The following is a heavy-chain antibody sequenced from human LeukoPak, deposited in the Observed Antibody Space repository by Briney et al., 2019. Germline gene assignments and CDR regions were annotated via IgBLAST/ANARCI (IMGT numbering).Heavy chain of an antibody. CDR3: ARYSSGWYKSYLDY. D-gene: IGHD6-19*01. J-gene: IGHJ4*02. V-gene: IGHV3-7*01. Sequence: PGGSLRLSCAASGFTFSSYSMNWVRQAPGKGLEWVANIKQDGSEKYYVDSVKGRFTISRDNAKNSLYLQMNSLRAEDTAVYYCARYSSGWYKSYLDYWGQGTLVTVSS. CDR1: GFTFSSYS. CDR2: IKQDGSEK.